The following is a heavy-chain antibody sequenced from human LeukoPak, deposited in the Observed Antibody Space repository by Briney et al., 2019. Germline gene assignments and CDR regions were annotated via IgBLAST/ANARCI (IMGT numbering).Heavy chain of an antibody. J-gene: IGHJ6*02. D-gene: IGHD5-18*01. CDR2: IYPGDSDT. Sequence: GESLKISCKGSGYSFTSYWIGWVRQMPGKGLEWMGIIYPGDSDTRYSPSFQGQVTISADKSISTAYLQWSSLKASDTAMYYCARVSLVDTAMVHYYYGMDVWGQGTTVTVSS. CDR1: GYSFTSYW. V-gene: IGHV5-51*01. CDR3: ARVSLVDTAMVHYYYGMDV.